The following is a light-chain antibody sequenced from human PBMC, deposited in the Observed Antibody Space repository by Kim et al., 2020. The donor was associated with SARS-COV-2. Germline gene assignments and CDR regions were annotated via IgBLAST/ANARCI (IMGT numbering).Light chain of an antibody. V-gene: IGKV2-28*01. CDR1: QSLLHSNGYNY. Sequence: DIVMTQSPLSLPVTPGEPASISCRSSQSLLHSNGYNYLDWYLQKPGQSPQLLIYLGSNRASGVPDRFSGSGSGTDFTLKISRVEAEDVGVYYCMQALQNPYTFGQGTKLEI. CDR3: MQALQNPYT. J-gene: IGKJ2*01. CDR2: LGS.